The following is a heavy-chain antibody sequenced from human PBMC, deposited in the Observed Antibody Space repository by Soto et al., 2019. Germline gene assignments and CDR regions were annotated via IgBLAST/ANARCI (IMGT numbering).Heavy chain of an antibody. Sequence: QVQLQQWGAGLLKSSETLSLTCAVYGGSFSGDHWTWIRQPPGKGLEWIGEIKHSGSTNYNPSLKSRVTISVDTSKKQISLKLNSVTAADTAVYYCARRYCSTTSCLAGFDPWGRGTLVTVSS. CDR2: IKHSGST. D-gene: IGHD2-2*01. CDR1: GGSFSGDH. V-gene: IGHV4-34*01. CDR3: ARRYCSTTSCLAGFDP. J-gene: IGHJ5*02.